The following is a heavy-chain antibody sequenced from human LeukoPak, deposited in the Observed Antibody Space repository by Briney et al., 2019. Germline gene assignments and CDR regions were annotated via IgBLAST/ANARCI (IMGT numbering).Heavy chain of an antibody. CDR1: GDSVTSNNAD. D-gene: IGHD3-16*01. Sequence: KHSQTLSLTCAISGDSVTSNNADWNSIRQSPSRGLEWLGKTYYRSKWLNDSAVSVKSRITINPDTSKNQISLQLNSVTPEDTAVYYCARSLWGGALDIWGQGTTVAVSS. J-gene: IGHJ3*02. V-gene: IGHV6-1*01. CDR2: TYYRSKWLN. CDR3: ARSLWGGALDI.